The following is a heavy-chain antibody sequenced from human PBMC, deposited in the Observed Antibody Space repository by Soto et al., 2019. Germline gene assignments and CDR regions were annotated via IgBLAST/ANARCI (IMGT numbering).Heavy chain of an antibody. CDR3: ARASITMIVVNY. CDR2: IYYSGST. Sequence: SETLSRTFTVSGGSISSGGYYWSWIRLHPGKGLEWIGYIYYSGSTYYNPSLKSRVTISVDTSKNQFSLKLSSVTAADTAVYYCARASITMIVVNYWGQGTLVTVSS. J-gene: IGHJ4*02. V-gene: IGHV4-31*03. D-gene: IGHD3-22*01. CDR1: GGSISSGGYY.